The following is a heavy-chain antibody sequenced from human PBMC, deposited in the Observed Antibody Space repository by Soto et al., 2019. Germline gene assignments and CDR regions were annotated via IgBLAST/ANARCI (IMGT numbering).Heavy chain of an antibody. CDR3: ARERGYCSGGSCLKTRHYYMDV. D-gene: IGHD2-15*01. V-gene: IGHV4-34*01. CDR1: GGSFSGYY. J-gene: IGHJ6*03. Sequence: SETLSLTCAVYGGSFSGYYWSWIRQPPGKGLEWIGEINHSGSTNYNPSLKSRVTISVDTSKNQFSLKLSSVTAADTAVYYSARERGYCSGGSCLKTRHYYMDVWGKGTTVTVSS. CDR2: INHSGST.